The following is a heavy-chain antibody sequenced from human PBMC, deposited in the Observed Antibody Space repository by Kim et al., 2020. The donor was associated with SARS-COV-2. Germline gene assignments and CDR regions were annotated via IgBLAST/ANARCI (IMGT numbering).Heavy chain of an antibody. D-gene: IGHD3-10*01. CDR1: GGSSSGYY. Sequence: SETLSLTCAVYGGSSSGYYWSWIRQPPGKGLEWIGEINHSGSTNYNPSLKSRVTISVDTSKNQFSLKLSSVTAADTAVYYCARPGVYYYGSGKGSSGMDVWGQGTTVTVSS. CDR3: ARPGVYYYGSGKGSSGMDV. CDR2: INHSGST. J-gene: IGHJ6*02. V-gene: IGHV4-34*01.